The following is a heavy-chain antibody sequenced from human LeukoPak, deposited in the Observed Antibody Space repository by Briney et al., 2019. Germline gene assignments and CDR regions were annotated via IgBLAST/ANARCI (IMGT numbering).Heavy chain of an antibody. V-gene: IGHV4-34*01. CDR1: GGSFSGYY. J-gene: IGHJ4*02. D-gene: IGHD3-9*01. CDR3: ARVRYSTLDY. CDR2: INHSGST. Sequence: SETLSLTRAVYGGSFSGYYWSWIRQPPGKGLEWIGEINHSGSTNYNPSLKSRVTISVDTSKNQFSLKLSSVTAADTAVYYCARVRYSTLDYWGQGTLVTVSS.